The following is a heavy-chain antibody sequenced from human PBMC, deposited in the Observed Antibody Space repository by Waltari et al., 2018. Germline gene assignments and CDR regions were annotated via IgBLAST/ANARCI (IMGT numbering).Heavy chain of an antibody. CDR2: INHSGST. J-gene: IGHJ6*02. CDR1: GGSFSGYY. V-gene: IGHV4-34*01. Sequence: QVQLQQWGAGLLKPSETLSLTCAVYGGSFSGYYWSWIRQPPGKGLEWIGEINHSGSTNYNPSRKSRVTISVDTSKNQFSMKLSSVTAADTAVYYCARVRAGYSYYYYGMDVWGQGTTVTVSS. CDR3: ARVRAGYSYYYYGMDV. D-gene: IGHD6-19*01.